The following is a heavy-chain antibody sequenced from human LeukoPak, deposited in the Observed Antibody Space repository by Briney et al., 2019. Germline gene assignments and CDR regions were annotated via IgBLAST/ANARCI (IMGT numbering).Heavy chain of an antibody. CDR1: GFTVSNNY. CDR2: LYSGGST. J-gene: IGHJ4*02. Sequence: GGSLRLSCTTSGFTVSNNYMNWVRQAPGKGLEWVSSLYSGGSTYYADSTQGRFTISRDSSTNTVFLQISNLKIEDTAVYYCARGARSLRFSDFWGQGALVTVSS. CDR3: ARGARSLRFSDF. V-gene: IGHV3-53*01.